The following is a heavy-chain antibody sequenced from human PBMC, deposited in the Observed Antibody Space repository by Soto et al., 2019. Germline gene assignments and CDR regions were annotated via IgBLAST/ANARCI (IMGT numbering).Heavy chain of an antibody. CDR1: GGTFSSSG. J-gene: IGHJ6*02. CDR3: ARWPQPRYTADPYAVDV. Sequence: QVHLVQSGTEVKKPGSSVKVSCKASGGTFSSSGCSWVRQAPGQGLEWMGMIVPSLDTTNYAQKFQARVTITADEVTSTDYMELRSLRSEDTAVYYCARWPQPRYTADPYAVDVWGQGTRVIVSS. V-gene: IGHV1-69*11. D-gene: IGHD3-16*02. CDR2: IVPSLDTT.